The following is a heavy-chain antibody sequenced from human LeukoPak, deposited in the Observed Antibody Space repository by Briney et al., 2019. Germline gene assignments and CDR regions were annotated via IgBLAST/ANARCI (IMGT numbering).Heavy chain of an antibody. Sequence: PGGSLSFSCAASGLTFSSYAMHWVRQAPGKGLEYVSAISSNGASTFYANAVKGRFTITRETSKNTLYLQMGSLRADDMAVYYCVRVSGSYGYWGQGTLVTVSS. CDR1: GLTFSSYA. D-gene: IGHD1-26*01. V-gene: IGHV3-64*01. CDR3: VRVSGSYGY. J-gene: IGHJ4*02. CDR2: ISSNGAST.